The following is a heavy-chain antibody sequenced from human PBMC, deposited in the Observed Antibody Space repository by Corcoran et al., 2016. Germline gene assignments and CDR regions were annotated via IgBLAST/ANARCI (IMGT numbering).Heavy chain of an antibody. J-gene: IGHJ4*02. V-gene: IGHV3-73*02. CDR1: GFTFSGSA. D-gene: IGHD3-22*01. CDR2: IRSKANSYAT. Sequence: EVQLVESGGGLVQPGGSLKLSCAASGFTFSGSAMHWVRQASGKGLEWVGRIRSKANSYATAYAASVKGRFTISRDDSKHTAYLQMNSLKTEETAVYYCTGSSHYYDSSGLDYWGQGTLVTVSS. CDR3: TGSSHYYDSSGLDY.